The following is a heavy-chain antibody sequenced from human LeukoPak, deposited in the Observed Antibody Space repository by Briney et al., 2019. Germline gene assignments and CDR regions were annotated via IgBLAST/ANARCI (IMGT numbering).Heavy chain of an antibody. CDR1: GFNFTNYA. V-gene: IGHV3-23*01. D-gene: IGHD2-21*02. CDR2: ISSSGCST. J-gene: IGHJ5*02. Sequence: GGSLRLSCAASGFNFTNYAMNWVRQAPGRGLEWVPLISSSGCSTYYADSVKGRFTISRDNSKSTLYLQMNSLRAEDTAIYYCAKDGPTAIPSWFDPWGQGTLVTVSS. CDR3: AKDGPTAIPSWFDP.